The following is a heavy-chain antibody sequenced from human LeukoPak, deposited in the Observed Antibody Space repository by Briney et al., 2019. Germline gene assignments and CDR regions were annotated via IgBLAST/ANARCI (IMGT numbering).Heavy chain of an antibody. V-gene: IGHV4-59*01. CDR1: GGSISSYY. D-gene: IGHD6-19*01. J-gene: IGHJ3*02. Sequence: SETLSLTCTVSGGSISSYYWSWIRQPPGKGLEWIGYIYYSGSTNYNPSLKSRVAISVDTSKNQFSLKLSSVTAADTAVYYCARYSSGWYLAFDIWGQGTMVTVSS. CDR2: IYYSGST. CDR3: ARYSSGWYLAFDI.